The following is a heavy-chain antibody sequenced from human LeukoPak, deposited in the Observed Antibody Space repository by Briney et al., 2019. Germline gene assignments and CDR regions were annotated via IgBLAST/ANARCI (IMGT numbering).Heavy chain of an antibody. CDR1: GFTFSSYS. Sequence: GGSLRLSCAASGFTFSSYSMNWVRQAPGKGLEWVSSISSSSRYIEYADSVKGRFTISRDNAKNSLYLQMNSLRAEDTAVYYCAKGLRLGELSYYDYWGQGTLVTVSS. D-gene: IGHD3-16*02. CDR3: AKGLRLGELSYYDY. V-gene: IGHV3-21*01. J-gene: IGHJ4*02. CDR2: ISSSSRYI.